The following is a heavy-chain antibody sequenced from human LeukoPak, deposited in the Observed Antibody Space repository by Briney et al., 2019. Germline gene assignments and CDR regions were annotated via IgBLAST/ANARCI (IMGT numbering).Heavy chain of an antibody. CDR3: ARLLGSGWSRAEYFQH. J-gene: IGHJ1*01. D-gene: IGHD6-19*01. V-gene: IGHV5-51*01. Sequence: GESLKISCKGSGYSFTSYWIGWVRQMPGKGLEWMGIIYPGDSDTRYSPSFQGQVTTSADKSISTAYLQWSSLKASDTAMYYCARLLGSGWSRAEYFQHWGQGTLVTVSS. CDR2: IYPGDSDT. CDR1: GYSFTSYW.